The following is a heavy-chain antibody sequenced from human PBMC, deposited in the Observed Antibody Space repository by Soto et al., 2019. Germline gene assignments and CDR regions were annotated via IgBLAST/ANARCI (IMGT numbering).Heavy chain of an antibody. CDR2: IYYSGST. D-gene: IGHD3-9*01. Sequence: SETLSLTCTVSGGSISSYYWSWIRQPPGKGLEWIGYIYYSGSTNYNPSLKSRVTISVDTSKNQFSLKLSSVTAADTAVYYCARSPRSSYYDILTGYYGPDYFDYWGQGTLVTVSS. J-gene: IGHJ4*02. V-gene: IGHV4-59*01. CDR1: GGSISSYY. CDR3: ARSPRSSYYDILTGYYGPDYFDY.